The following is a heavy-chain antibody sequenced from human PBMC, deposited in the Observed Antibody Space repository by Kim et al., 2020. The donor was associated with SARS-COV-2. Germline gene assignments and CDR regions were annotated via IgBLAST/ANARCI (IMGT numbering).Heavy chain of an antibody. D-gene: IGHD1-1*01. J-gene: IGHJ4*02. CDR3: TRLPKTGKFDY. CDR2: IYNSGST. CDR1: SGSISSCGYY. Sequence: SETLSLSCTVSSGSISSCGYYWGWIRQPTGKGLEWFGTIYNSGSTYYNSSLNSQVTISVDTAKDSFSLKLSSVTAADTAVYYCTRLPKTGKFDYGGQGTLVTVSS. V-gene: IGHV4-39*01.